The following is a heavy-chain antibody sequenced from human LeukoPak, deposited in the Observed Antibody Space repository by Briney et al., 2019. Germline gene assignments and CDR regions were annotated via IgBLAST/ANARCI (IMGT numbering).Heavy chain of an antibody. Sequence: PSETLSLTCAVYGGSFSGYYWSWIRQPPGKGLELIGEINHSGSTNYNPSLKSRVTISVDTSKNQFSLKLSSVTAADTAVYYCARGRRLDPWGQGTLVTVSS. CDR1: GGSFSGYY. J-gene: IGHJ5*02. CDR3: ARGRRLDP. CDR2: INHSGST. V-gene: IGHV4-34*01.